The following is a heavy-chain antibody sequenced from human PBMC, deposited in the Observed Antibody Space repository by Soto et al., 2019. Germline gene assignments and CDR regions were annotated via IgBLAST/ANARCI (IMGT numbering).Heavy chain of an antibody. Sequence: QVQLVQSGAEVKKPGSSVKVSCKTSGGSFSTYAISWVRQAPGQGLEWMGGIVPILGATHYAQKFQGRVTMTADESTRTAYMDLSSLRSEQTAGYYSARALYNYAWGTYSSRMYYVAYWGQGTLVTVPS. V-gene: IGHV1-69*01. CDR1: GGSFSTYA. CDR2: IVPILGAT. J-gene: IGHJ4*02. D-gene: IGHD3-16*01. CDR3: ARALYNYAWGTYSSRMYYVAY.